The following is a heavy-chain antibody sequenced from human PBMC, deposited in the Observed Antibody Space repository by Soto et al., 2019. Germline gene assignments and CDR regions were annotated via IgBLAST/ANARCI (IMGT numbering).Heavy chain of an antibody. D-gene: IGHD4-17*01. CDR1: GYPFSSRG. J-gene: IGHJ2*01. CDR3: VREAGDYDWYFDL. CDR2: ISPHNAKT. Sequence: GPEVKEPGASVKVSCKASGYPFSSRGIYWVRQAPGQGLEWMGWISPHNAKTHYAQSLQGRVTLTTDTSTSTAYMDLRSLRSDDTAVYYCVREAGDYDWYFDLWGRGTPVTVSS. V-gene: IGHV1-18*01.